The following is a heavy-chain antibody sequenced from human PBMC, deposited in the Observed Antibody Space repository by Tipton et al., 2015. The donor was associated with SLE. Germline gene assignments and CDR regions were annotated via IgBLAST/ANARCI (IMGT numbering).Heavy chain of an antibody. Sequence: GLVKPSETLSLTCSVSGYSISSGYYWGWIRQPPGKGLEWIGSLYHSGSTYYNPSLKSRVTISVDTSKNQFSLKLSSVTAADTAVYYCARVVAVAGTPFDYWGQGTLVTVSS. J-gene: IGHJ4*02. V-gene: IGHV4-38-2*02. CDR1: GYSISSGYY. CDR3: ARVVAVAGTPFDY. D-gene: IGHD6-19*01. CDR2: LYHSGST.